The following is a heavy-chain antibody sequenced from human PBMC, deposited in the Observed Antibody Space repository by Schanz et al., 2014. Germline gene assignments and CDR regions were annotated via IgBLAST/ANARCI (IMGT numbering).Heavy chain of an antibody. V-gene: IGHV3-23*04. CDR1: GFTFSNHA. CDR3: AKDCPSDYGDHCFDF. CDR2: ISGRGGRT. J-gene: IGHJ4*02. Sequence: EVQLVESGGGLVQPGGSPRLSCETSGFTFSNHAMSWVRQAPGKGLEWVSAISGRGGRTYYADSVKGRFTISRDNSKNTLYLQMNSLRAEDTAVYYCAKDCPSDYGDHCFDFWGQGTLVTVSS. D-gene: IGHD4-17*01.